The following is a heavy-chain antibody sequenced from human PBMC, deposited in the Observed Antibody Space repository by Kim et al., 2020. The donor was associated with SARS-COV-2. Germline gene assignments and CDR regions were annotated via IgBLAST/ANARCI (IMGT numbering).Heavy chain of an antibody. CDR3: AKTVRAGSRGGLDS. V-gene: IGHV3-23*01. CDR2: VSAAGGSP. J-gene: IGHJ4*02. Sequence: GGSLRLSCAASGFTFDNYAMHWVRQAPGRGLEWVSAVSAAGGSPYYAESVRGRFTISRDNSRNTLYLQMNRLKVEDTALYYCAKTVRAGSRGGLDSWGQGTLVSVSS. CDR1: GFTFDNYA. D-gene: IGHD3-10*01.